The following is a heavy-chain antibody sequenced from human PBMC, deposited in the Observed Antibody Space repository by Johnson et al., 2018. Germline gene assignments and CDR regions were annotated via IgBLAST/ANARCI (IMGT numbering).Heavy chain of an antibody. Sequence: QVQLVQSGGGVVQPGRSLTLSCVASGFNFSTYTVHWVRQAPGKGLEWVAVISFDETDKFYADSVRGRSTISRDNAKNSLYLQMNSLRDEDTAVYYGARAPATIFGVVTTNWFDPWGQGTLVTVSS. D-gene: IGHD3-3*01. V-gene: IGHV3-30-3*01. CDR2: ISFDETDK. J-gene: IGHJ5*02. CDR1: GFNFSTYT. CDR3: ARAPATIFGVVTTNWFDP.